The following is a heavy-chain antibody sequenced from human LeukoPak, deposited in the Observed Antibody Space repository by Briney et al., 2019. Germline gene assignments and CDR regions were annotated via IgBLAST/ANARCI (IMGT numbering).Heavy chain of an antibody. V-gene: IGHV3-74*01. Sequence: GGSLRLSCAASGFTFGSYEMNWVRQAPGKGLVWVSRINTDGSSTNYADFVRGRFTVSRDSAKNTLYLQMNSLRVEDTAVYYCARVIGWDEPFDLWGHGTLVTVSS. CDR3: ARVIGWDEPFDL. CDR2: INTDGSST. J-gene: IGHJ3*01. CDR1: GFTFGSYE. D-gene: IGHD1-26*01.